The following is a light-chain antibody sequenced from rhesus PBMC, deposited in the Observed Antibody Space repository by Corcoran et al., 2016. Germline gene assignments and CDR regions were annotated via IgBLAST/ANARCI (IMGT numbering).Light chain of an antibody. V-gene: IGKV1-28*01. CDR1: QGISSY. J-gene: IGKJ4*01. CDR2: SAS. CDR3: LQHNSYPLT. Sequence: DIQMTQSPSSLSASVGDTVTITCRASQGISSYLNWFQQKPGKAPKLLVYSASSLEYGVPSRFSGSGSGTEFTLTISSLQPEDVAAYYCLQHNSYPLTFGGGTKVEIK.